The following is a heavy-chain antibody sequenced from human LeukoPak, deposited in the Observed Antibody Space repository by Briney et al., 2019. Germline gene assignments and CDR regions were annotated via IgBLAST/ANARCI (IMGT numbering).Heavy chain of an antibody. D-gene: IGHD3-22*01. CDR3: AREGWGYDSSGYYLD. Sequence: GASVKVSCKASGGTFSSYAISWVRQAPGQGLEWMGGIIPIFGTANYAQKFQGRVTITADESTSTAYMELSSLRSEDTAVYYCAREGWGYDSSGYYLDWGQGPLVTVSS. CDR1: GGTFSSYA. V-gene: IGHV1-69*13. J-gene: IGHJ4*02. CDR2: IIPIFGTA.